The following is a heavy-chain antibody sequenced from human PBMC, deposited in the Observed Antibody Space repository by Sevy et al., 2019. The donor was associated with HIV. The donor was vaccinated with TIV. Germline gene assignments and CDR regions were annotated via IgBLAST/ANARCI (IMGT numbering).Heavy chain of an antibody. Sequence: SETLSLTCSVSGGSISSFHWSWIRQPPGKGLEWIGDVYHTGSARYNPSLKSRITISIDTSKNQFSLKPSSVTAADTAVYYCARDHCSGGRCSNWFEPWGQGTLVTVSS. V-gene: IGHV4-59*01. CDR3: ARDHCSGGRCSNWFEP. CDR1: GGSISSFH. D-gene: IGHD2-15*01. J-gene: IGHJ5*02. CDR2: VYHTGSA.